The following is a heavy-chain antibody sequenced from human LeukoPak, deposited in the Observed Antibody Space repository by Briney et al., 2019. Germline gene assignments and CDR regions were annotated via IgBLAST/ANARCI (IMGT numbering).Heavy chain of an antibody. J-gene: IGHJ5*02. CDR3: ATGADYGAQLRQNWFDP. CDR2: VDPEDGET. CDR1: GYTFTDYY. D-gene: IGHD4-17*01. V-gene: IGHV1-69-2*01. Sequence: ASVKVSCKVSGYTFTDYYMHWVQQAPGKGLEWMGLVDPEDGETIYAEKFQGRVTITADTSTDTAYMELSSLRSEDTAVYYCATGADYGAQLRQNWFDPWGQGTLVTVSS.